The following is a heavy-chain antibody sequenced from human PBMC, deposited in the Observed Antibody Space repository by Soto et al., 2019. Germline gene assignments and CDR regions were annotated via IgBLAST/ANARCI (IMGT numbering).Heavy chain of an antibody. V-gene: IGHV5-51*01. D-gene: IGHD5-12*01. J-gene: IGHJ4*02. CDR1: EYNFSTYW. CDR3: ARHEGPTTMADY. Sequence: GESLKISCKGSEYNFSTYWIAWVRQMPGKGLEWMGIIYPGDSDTRYSPSFQGQVTISADKSISTAHLQWSSLKASDTAMYYCARHEGPTTMADYWGQGTLVTVSS. CDR2: IYPGDSDT.